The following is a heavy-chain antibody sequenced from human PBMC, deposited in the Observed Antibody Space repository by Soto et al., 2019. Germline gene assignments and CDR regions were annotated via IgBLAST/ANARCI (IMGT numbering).Heavy chain of an antibody. J-gene: IGHJ6*02. CDR1: GFSLNTTGVG. Sequence: QITLKESGPSLVKPTQTLTLTCTFSGFSLNTTGVGVGWIRQPPGEALEWLALVYWDDAKRYRPSLRRRLTITKDTSKNQVVLTMTNMDPVDTATYHCAHNLKSLAYGLDVWGQGTTVTVSS. CDR2: VYWDDAK. V-gene: IGHV2-5*02. CDR3: AHNLKSLAYGLDV.